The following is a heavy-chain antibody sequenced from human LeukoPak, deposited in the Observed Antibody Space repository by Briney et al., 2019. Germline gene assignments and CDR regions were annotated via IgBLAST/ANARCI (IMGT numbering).Heavy chain of an antibody. CDR3: GRGYYPGAYFDY. CDR1: GYTFTGYY. V-gene: IGHV1-2*02. CDR2: INPNSCGT. J-gene: IGHJ4*02. D-gene: IGHD2/OR15-2a*01. Sequence: ASVKVSCKASGYTFTGYYIHWVRQAPGRGLEGVGLINPNSCGTNYAQKFRGRVTMTRDTSISTAYMELSRLRSDDTAVYYCGRGYYPGAYFDYWGQGTLVTVSS.